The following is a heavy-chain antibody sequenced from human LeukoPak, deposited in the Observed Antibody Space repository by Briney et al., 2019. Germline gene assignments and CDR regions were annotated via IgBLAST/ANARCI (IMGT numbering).Heavy chain of an antibody. V-gene: IGHV3-23*01. CDR3: AMDIVVVPAAVGAFDI. CDR1: GFTFSSYA. Sequence: PGGSLRLSCAASGFTFSSYATSWVRQAPGKGLEWVSAISGSGGSTYYADSVKGRFTISRDNSKNTLYLQMNSLRAEDTAVYYCAMDIVVVPAAVGAFDIWGQGTMVTVSS. D-gene: IGHD2-2*03. J-gene: IGHJ3*02. CDR2: ISGSGGST.